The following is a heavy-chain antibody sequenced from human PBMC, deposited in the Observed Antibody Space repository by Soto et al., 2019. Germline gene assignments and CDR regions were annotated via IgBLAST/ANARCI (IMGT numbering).Heavy chain of an antibody. D-gene: IGHD3-22*01. Sequence: EVQLVESGGGLVQPRGSLRLSCAASGFTFSSYWMTWVRQAPGKGLEWVANIKHDGSEKQYVDSVKGRFTISRDNAKNSLYLQMNSLRADDTAVYYCADSGSYTDVWGKGTTVIVSS. CDR1: GFTFSSYW. V-gene: IGHV3-7*01. CDR3: ADSGSYTDV. J-gene: IGHJ6*03. CDR2: IKHDGSEK.